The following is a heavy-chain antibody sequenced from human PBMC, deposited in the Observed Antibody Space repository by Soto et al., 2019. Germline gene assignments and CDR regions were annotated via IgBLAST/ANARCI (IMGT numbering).Heavy chain of an antibody. J-gene: IGHJ6*02. V-gene: IGHV1-18*01. CDR1: GYTFTSYG. D-gene: IGHD3-9*01. CDR2: ISAYNGNT. Sequence: ASVKVSCKASGYTFTSYGISWVRQAPGQGLEWMGWISAYNGNTNYAQKLQGRVTMTTDTSTSTAYMELSSLRSEDTAVYYCATGYDILTCYPSGYYGMDVWGQGTTVTVSS. CDR3: ATGYDILTCYPSGYYGMDV.